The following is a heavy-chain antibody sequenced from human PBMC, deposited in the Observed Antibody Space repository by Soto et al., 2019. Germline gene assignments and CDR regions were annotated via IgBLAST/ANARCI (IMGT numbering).Heavy chain of an antibody. Sequence: QVYLVESGGGVVQPGRSLRLSCAVSGFTFPNFAMHWVRQVPGKGLEWVALISSDGSNRYYADSVKGRVTISRDNSKNALYLQMNILRTEDTAVFFCAKEYYYSRSGSYSPYYLDYWGQGTLVTVSS. CDR3: AKEYYYSRSGSYSPYYLDY. V-gene: IGHV3-30*18. J-gene: IGHJ4*02. D-gene: IGHD3-10*01. CDR1: GFTFPNFA. CDR2: ISSDGSNR.